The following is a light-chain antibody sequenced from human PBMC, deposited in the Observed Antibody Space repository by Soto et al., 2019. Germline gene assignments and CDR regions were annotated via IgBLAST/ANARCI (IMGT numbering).Light chain of an antibody. CDR1: SGHRGYI. J-gene: IGLJ3*02. CDR3: ETWGTSTRV. CDR2: VEGSGGY. Sequence: QLVLTQSSSASVSLGSSVKLTCTLSSGHRGYIIAWHQQQPGKAPRYLMKVEGSGGYNKGSGIPDRFSGSSSGADRYLTISNLQSEDEADYFCETWGTSTRVFGGGTKLT. V-gene: IGLV4-60*03.